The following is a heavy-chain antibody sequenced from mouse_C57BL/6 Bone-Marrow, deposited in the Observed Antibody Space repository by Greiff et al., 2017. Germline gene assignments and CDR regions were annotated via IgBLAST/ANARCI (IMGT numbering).Heavy chain of an antibody. V-gene: IGHV5-6*01. Sequence: EVQRVESGGDLVKPGGSLKLSCAASGFTFSSYGMSWVRPTPDKRLAWVATISSGGSSTYYPDSVKGPFTISRDNAKNTLYLQMSSLKSEDTAMYYCARRGNHQAWFAYWGQGTLVTVSA. CDR1: GFTFSSYG. CDR3: ARRGNHQAWFAY. D-gene: IGHD2-1*01. J-gene: IGHJ3*01. CDR2: ISSGGSST.